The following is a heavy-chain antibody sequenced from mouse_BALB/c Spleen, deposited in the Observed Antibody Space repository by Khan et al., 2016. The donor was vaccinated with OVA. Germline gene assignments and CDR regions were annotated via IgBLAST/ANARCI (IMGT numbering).Heavy chain of an antibody. V-gene: IGHV3-2*02. Sequence: EVQKKEAGPGLVKPSQSLSLTCTVTGYSITSGYAWNWIRQFPGNKLEWMGYISYSGVTSYTPSLKSRISITRDTSKNPFFLQLNSVTTEDTATYSSARSPYYGSSFDSWGQGPPLTVSS. CDR1: GYSITSGYA. D-gene: IGHD1-1*01. CDR2: ISYSGVT. CDR3: ARSPYYGSSFDS. J-gene: IGHJ2*01.